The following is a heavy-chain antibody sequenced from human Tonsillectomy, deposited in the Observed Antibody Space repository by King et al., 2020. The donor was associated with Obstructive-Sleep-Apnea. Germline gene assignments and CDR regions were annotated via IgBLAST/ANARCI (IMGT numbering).Heavy chain of an antibody. J-gene: IGHJ5*02. CDR1: SASISSGGYY. V-gene: IGHV4-31*03. Sequence: VQLQESGPGLVKPSQTLSLTCTVSSASISSGGYYWSWIRQHPGKGLEWIGYIFYSGSTYYNPSLKSRVTISIDTSKNQFSLKLSSLTAADTAIYYCASGITYYYESSGFYYDWFDPWGQGTLVTVSS. CDR2: IFYSGST. CDR3: ASGITYYYESSGFYYDWFDP. D-gene: IGHD3-22*01.